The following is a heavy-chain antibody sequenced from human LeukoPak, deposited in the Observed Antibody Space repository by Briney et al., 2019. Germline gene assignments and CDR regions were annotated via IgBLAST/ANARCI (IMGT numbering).Heavy chain of an antibody. CDR1: GYTFTSYY. J-gene: IGHJ4*02. CDR3: ARFVVVPATHYYFDY. D-gene: IGHD2-2*01. CDR2: INPNSGGT. Sequence: GASVKVSCKASGYTFTSYYMHWVRQAPGQGLEWMGWINPNSGGTNYAQKFQGRVTMTRDTSISTAYMELSRLRSDDTAVYYCARFVVVPATHYYFDYWGQGTLVTVSS. V-gene: IGHV1-2*02.